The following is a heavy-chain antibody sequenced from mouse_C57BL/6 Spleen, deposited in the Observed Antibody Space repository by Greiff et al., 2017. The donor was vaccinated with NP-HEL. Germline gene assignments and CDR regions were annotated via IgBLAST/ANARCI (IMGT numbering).Heavy chain of an antibody. D-gene: IGHD1-1*01. CDR3: ARWPYGSSYEAMDY. V-gene: IGHV1-42*01. CDR2: INPSTGGT. J-gene: IGHJ4*01. CDR1: GYSFTGYY. Sequence: EVMLVESGPELVKPGASVKISCKASGYSFTGYYMNWVKQSPEKSLEWIGEINPSTGGTTYNQKFKAKATLTVDKSSSTAYMQLKSLTSEDSAVYYCARWPYGSSYEAMDYWGQGTSVTVSS.